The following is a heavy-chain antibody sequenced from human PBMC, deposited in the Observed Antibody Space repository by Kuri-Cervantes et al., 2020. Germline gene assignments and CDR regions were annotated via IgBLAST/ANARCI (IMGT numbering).Heavy chain of an antibody. Sequence: ETLSLTCAASRFTFSRYWMSWVRQAPGKGLEWVANINQDESQRYYVDSVKGRFTISRDNAKKSLYLQMNSLRAEDTAVYYCARSSGYGTSGDFDIWGQGTMVTVSS. CDR1: RFTFSRYW. J-gene: IGHJ3*02. CDR2: INQDESQR. D-gene: IGHD5-18*01. V-gene: IGHV3-7*02. CDR3: ARSSGYGTSGDFDI.